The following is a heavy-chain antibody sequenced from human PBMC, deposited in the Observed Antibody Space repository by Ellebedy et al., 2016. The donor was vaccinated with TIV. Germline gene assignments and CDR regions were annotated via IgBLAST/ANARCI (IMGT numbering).Heavy chain of an antibody. CDR3: AREGTGIFDW. J-gene: IGHJ4*02. D-gene: IGHD3-9*01. CDR1: GFAVDDEW. CDR2: IQKHGGEK. Sequence: GESLKISCAASGFAVDDEWMTCDRLAPGNGLEWVANIQKHGGEKYYVDSVKGRFTVSRDNAKNSLSLQMNSLRAEDTAVYYCAREGTGIFDWWGQGTLVTVSS. V-gene: IGHV3-7*03.